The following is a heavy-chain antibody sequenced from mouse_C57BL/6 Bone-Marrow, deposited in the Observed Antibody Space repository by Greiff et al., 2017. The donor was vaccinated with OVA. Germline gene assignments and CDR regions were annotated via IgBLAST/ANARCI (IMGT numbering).Heavy chain of an antibody. CDR3: ASDGGPWFAY. D-gene: IGHD1-1*01. CDR1: GYTFTSYW. CDR2: IDPSDSYT. J-gene: IGHJ3*01. Sequence: QVQLKQPGAELVMPGASVKLSCKASGYTFTSYWMHWVKQRPGQGLEWIGEIDPSDSYTNYNQKFKGKTTLTVDKSSSTAYMQLSSLTSEDSAVYYCASDGGPWFAYWDQGTLVTVSA. V-gene: IGHV1-69*01.